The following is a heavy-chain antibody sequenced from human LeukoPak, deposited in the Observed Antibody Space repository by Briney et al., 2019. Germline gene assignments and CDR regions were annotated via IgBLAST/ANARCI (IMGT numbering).Heavy chain of an antibody. D-gene: IGHD2-21*02. CDR2: VHYSGTI. J-gene: IGHJ1*01. V-gene: IGHV4-59*08. Sequence: SETLSLTCTVSGGAIDNYYRSWIRQPPGKGLEWIAYVHYSGTINYNPSLESRVTISVDTSKNQFSLRLTSVAAADTAVYYCARHGTAAGPFQLWGQGTLVTVSS. CDR3: ARHGTAAGPFQL. CDR1: GGAIDNYY.